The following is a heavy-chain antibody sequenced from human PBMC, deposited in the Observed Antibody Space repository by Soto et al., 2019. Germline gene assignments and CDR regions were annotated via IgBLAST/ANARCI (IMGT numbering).Heavy chain of an antibody. J-gene: IGHJ4*02. CDR2: IYYSGST. CDR1: GGSISSYY. Sequence: SETLSLTCTVSGGSISSYYWSWIRQPPGKGLEWIGYIYYSGSTNYNPFLKSRVTISVDTSKNQFSLKLSSVTAADTAVYYCARGRWLQQHSVDYWGQGTLVTVSS. V-gene: IGHV4-59*01. D-gene: IGHD5-12*01. CDR3: ARGRWLQQHSVDY.